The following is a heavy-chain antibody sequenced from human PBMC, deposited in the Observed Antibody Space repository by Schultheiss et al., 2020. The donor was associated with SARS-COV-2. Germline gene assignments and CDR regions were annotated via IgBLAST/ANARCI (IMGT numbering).Heavy chain of an antibody. D-gene: IGHD1-1*01. CDR3: ARLRGTGTTRYFDY. J-gene: IGHJ4*02. CDR1: GGSFSGYY. V-gene: IGHV4-34*01. Sequence: SQTLSLTCAVYGGSFSGYYWSWIRQPPGKGLEWIGEINHSGSTNYNPSLKSRVTISVDTSKNQFSLKLSSVTAADTAVYYCARLRGTGTTRYFDYWGQGTLVTVSS. CDR2: INHSGST.